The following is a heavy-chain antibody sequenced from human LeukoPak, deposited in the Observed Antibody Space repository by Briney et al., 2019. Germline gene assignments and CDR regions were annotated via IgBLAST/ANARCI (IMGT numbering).Heavy chain of an antibody. CDR3: ARHGDYYGSGSRY. Sequence: GGSLRLSCAASGFTVSRNYMSWVRQAPGKGLEWVSVIYSGGSTYYADSVKGRFTISRDNSKNTLYLQMNSLRAEDTAVYYCARHGDYYGSGSRYWGQGTLVTVSS. CDR1: GFTVSRNY. V-gene: IGHV3-53*01. CDR2: IYSGGST. D-gene: IGHD3-10*01. J-gene: IGHJ4*02.